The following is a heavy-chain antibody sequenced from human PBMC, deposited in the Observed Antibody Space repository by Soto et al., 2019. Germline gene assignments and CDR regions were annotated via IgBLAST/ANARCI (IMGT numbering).Heavy chain of an antibody. Sequence: VQLVESGGGVVQPGRSLRLSCAASGFTFSSYGMHWVRQAPGKGLEWVAVIWYDGSNKYYADSVKGRFTISRDNSKNSLYLQMNSMRAEDTAVYYCARVSNYDSSGYYYDYWGQGTLVTVSS. J-gene: IGHJ4*02. D-gene: IGHD3-22*01. V-gene: IGHV3-33*01. CDR1: GFTFSSYG. CDR3: ARVSNYDSSGYYYDY. CDR2: IWYDGSNK.